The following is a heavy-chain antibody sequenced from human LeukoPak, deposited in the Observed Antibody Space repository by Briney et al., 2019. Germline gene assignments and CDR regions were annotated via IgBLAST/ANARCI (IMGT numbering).Heavy chain of an antibody. V-gene: IGHV3-33*06. CDR3: AKDQGIAAAGTLNY. CDR2: IWYDGSNK. J-gene: IGHJ4*02. Sequence: PGRSLRLSCAASGFTFSSYGMHWVRQAPGKGLEWVAVIWYDGSNKYYADSVKGRFTISRDNSKNTLYLQMNSLRAEDTAVYYCAKDQGIAAAGTLNYWGLGTLVTVSS. D-gene: IGHD6-13*01. CDR1: GFTFSSYG.